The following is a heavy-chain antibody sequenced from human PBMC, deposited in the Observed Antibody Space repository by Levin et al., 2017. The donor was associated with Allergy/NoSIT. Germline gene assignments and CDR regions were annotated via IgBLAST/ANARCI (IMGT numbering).Heavy chain of an antibody. Sequence: KSGPTLVKPTQTLTLTCTFSGFSLTTSGVGVIWIRQPPGKALEWLALIYWDDEKRYTTSLQSRLTITKDTSKNQVVLTLTNMDPVDTGTYYCAYLVAPRVVWSWGQGALVTVSS. CDR2: IYWDDEK. V-gene: IGHV2-5*02. CDR3: AYLVAPRVVWS. J-gene: IGHJ5*02. D-gene: IGHD5-12*01. CDR1: GFSLTTSGVG.